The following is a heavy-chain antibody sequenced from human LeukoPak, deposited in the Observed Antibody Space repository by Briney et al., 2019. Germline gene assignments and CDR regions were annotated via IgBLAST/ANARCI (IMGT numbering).Heavy chain of an antibody. Sequence: KSGGSLRLSCAASGFTFSDYYMSWIRQAPGKGLEWISYISSSSGSTIFYADSVKGRFTTSRGNAKKSVYLQMNSLRAEDTALYYCARDGGYCVGGSCYNDAFDIWGQGTMVTVSS. CDR2: ISSSSGSTI. V-gene: IGHV3-11*01. CDR3: ARDGGYCVGGSCYNDAFDI. J-gene: IGHJ3*02. CDR1: GFTFSDYY. D-gene: IGHD2-15*01.